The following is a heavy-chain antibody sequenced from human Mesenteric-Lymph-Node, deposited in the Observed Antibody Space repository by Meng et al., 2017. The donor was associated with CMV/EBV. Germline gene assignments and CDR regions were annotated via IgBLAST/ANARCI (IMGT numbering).Heavy chain of an antibody. J-gene: IGHJ4*02. Sequence: GSLRLSCAVSGGSITSSNWWSWVSQPPGKGLEWIGEIYHSGYTNYNPSLKSRVTISVDKSKNQFSLNLNSVTAADTAVYYCAREVATYYYDISGYYLDYWGQGTLVTVSS. CDR1: GGSITSSNW. D-gene: IGHD3-22*01. CDR2: IYHSGYT. V-gene: IGHV4-4*02. CDR3: AREVATYYYDISGYYLDY.